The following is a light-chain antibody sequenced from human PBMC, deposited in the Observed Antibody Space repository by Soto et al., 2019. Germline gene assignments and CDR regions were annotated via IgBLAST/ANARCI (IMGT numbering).Light chain of an antibody. J-gene: IGLJ1*01. V-gene: IGLV3-1*01. CDR1: KLGDKY. CDR2: QDS. Sequence: SYELTQPPSVSVSPGQTASITCSGEKLGDKYACWYQQKPGQSHVLVIYQDSKRPSGIPERFSGSNSGNTATLTISGTQAMDEADYYCQAWDSSTDYVFGTGTKLTVL. CDR3: QAWDSSTDYV.